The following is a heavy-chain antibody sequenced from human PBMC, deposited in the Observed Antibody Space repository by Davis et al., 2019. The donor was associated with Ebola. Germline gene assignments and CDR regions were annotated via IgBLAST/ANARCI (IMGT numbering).Heavy chain of an antibody. Sequence: MPSETLSLTCDLPGGPISSGGYYWGWIRQPPGKGLEWIGNIYYSGSTYYNPSLKSRVTISVDTSKNQFSLKLSSVTAADTAVYYCASSSSGWYGDYFDYWGQGTLVTVSS. D-gene: IGHD6-19*01. J-gene: IGHJ4*02. CDR3: ASSSSGWYGDYFDY. CDR2: IYYSGST. V-gene: IGHV4-39*01. CDR1: GGPISSGGYY.